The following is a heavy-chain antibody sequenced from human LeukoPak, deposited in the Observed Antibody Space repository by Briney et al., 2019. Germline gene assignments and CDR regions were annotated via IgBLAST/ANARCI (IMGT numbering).Heavy chain of an antibody. J-gene: IGHJ2*01. D-gene: IGHD6-13*01. CDR2: IYYSGST. V-gene: IGHV4-59*01. CDR3: ARTYGSNRLGYFDL. CDR1: GGFISSYY. Sequence: PSETLSLTCTVSGGFISSYYWSWIRQPPGKGLEWIGYIYYSGSTNYSPSLKSRLTISVDTSKNQFSLKLSSVTAADTAVYYCARTYGSNRLGYFDLWGRGTLVTVSS.